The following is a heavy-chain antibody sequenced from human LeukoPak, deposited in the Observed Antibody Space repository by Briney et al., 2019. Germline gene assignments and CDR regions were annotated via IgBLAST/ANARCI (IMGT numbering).Heavy chain of an antibody. D-gene: IGHD4-23*01. Sequence: SVKVSCKASGGTFSSYAISWVRQAPGQGLEWMGGIIPIFGTPNYAQKFQGRVTITTDESTSTAYMELSSLRSEDTAMYYCVRDLPDFSLRISSGGFDIWGQGTMVTVSS. V-gene: IGHV1-69*05. CDR1: GGTFSSYA. J-gene: IGHJ3*02. CDR2: IIPIFGTP. CDR3: VRDLPDFSLRISSGGFDI.